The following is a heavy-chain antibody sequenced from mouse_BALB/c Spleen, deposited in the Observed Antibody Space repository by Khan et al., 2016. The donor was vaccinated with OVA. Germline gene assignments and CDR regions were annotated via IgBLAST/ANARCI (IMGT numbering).Heavy chain of an antibody. J-gene: IGHJ2*01. D-gene: IGHD3-1*01. CDR2: IFPGGGYT. CDR3: ARRWAARATWDYFDY. Sequence: VQLQESGAELVRPGTSVKMSCKAAGYTFTNYWIGWVKQRPGHGLEWIGDIFPGGGYTNYNEKFKGKATLTADTSSSTAYMKLSSLTSEDSAIYYCARRWAARATWDYFDYWGQGTTLTVSS. V-gene: IGHV1-63*02. CDR1: GYTFTNYW.